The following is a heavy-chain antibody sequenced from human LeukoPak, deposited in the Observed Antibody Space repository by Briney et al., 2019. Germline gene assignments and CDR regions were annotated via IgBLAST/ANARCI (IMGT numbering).Heavy chain of an antibody. D-gene: IGHD3-3*01. CDR2: IWYDGSNK. CDR1: GFTFSSYG. Sequence: PGRSLRLSCAASGFTFSSYGMHWVRQAPGKGLEWVAVIWYDGSNKYYADSVKGRFTISRDNPKNTLYLQMNSLRAEDTAVYYCARGGITIFGVVTGGDYYYYGMDVWGQGTTVTVSS. V-gene: IGHV3-33*01. CDR3: ARGGITIFGVVTGGDYYYYGMDV. J-gene: IGHJ6*02.